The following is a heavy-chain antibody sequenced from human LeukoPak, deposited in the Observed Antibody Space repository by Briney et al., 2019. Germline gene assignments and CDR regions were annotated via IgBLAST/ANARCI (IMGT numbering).Heavy chain of an antibody. J-gene: IGHJ3*01. CDR2: ISYDASKK. CDR3: ARDIQLST. D-gene: IGHD5-24*01. Sequence: GRSLRLSCAASGFTFRNFAMHWVRQAPGKGLEWVAVISYDASKKYYADSVKGRFTISRDNPKNTLYLQMNSLRAEDTAIYYCARDIQLSTWGLGTMVTVSS. V-gene: IGHV3-30-3*01. CDR1: GFTFRNFA.